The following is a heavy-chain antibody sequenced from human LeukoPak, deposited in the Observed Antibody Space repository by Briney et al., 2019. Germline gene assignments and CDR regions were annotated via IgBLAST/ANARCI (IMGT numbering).Heavy chain of an antibody. Sequence: GESLRLSCAASGFTFSNNWMHWVRQAPGKGLVWVSRISKDESTTSYADSVKGRFTISRDNARNTLYLQMSSLRAEDTAVYYCATSMAGFHWFDPWGQGTLVTVSS. CDR1: GFTFSNNW. D-gene: IGHD6-19*01. J-gene: IGHJ5*02. V-gene: IGHV3-74*01. CDR2: ISKDESTT. CDR3: ATSMAGFHWFDP.